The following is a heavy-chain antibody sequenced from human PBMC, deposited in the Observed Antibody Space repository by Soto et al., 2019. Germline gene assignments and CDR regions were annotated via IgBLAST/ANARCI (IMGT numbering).Heavy chain of an antibody. CDR1: GFTFHTYG. CDR3: ARVDCTGNNCRPYAYYPMDV. J-gene: IGHJ6*02. Sequence: VQLVESGGGVVQPGRSLRLSCAASGFTFHTYGMNWVRQAPGKGLEWVAIIWYDGSIKYYADSMKGRFTISRDNSKNTMYLQMNSLRAEDTAVYYCARVDCTGNNCRPYAYYPMDVWGPGTTLTVSS. V-gene: IGHV3-33*01. D-gene: IGHD2-8*02. CDR2: IWYDGSIK.